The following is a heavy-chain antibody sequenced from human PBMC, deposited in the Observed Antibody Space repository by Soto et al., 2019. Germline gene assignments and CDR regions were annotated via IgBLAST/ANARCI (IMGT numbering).Heavy chain of an antibody. CDR1: GFTFSNYE. CDR2: ISSSGKTI. Sequence: PGGSLRLSCVGSGFTFSNYEMNWVRQAPGKGLEWVAYISSSGKTISYVDSVKGRFAISRDNSKNSLYLQMNSLRAEDAAVYYCARDTEKHSGYDLRIDHWGQGTQVTVSS. CDR3: ARDTEKHSGYDLRIDH. J-gene: IGHJ4*02. D-gene: IGHD5-12*01. V-gene: IGHV3-48*03.